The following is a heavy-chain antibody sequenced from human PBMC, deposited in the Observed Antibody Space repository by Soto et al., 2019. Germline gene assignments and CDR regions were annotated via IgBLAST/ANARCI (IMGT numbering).Heavy chain of an antibody. V-gene: IGHV2-5*02. CDR3: AHRRSCSGGSCYSENWFDP. J-gene: IGHJ5*02. Sequence: QITLKESGPTLVKPTQTLTLTCTFSGFSLSTSGVGVGWIRQPPGKALEWLALIYWDDDKRYSPSLKSRLTITKDTSKNQVVLTMTNMDPVDTATYYCAHRRSCSGGSCYSENWFDPWGQGTLVTVSS. D-gene: IGHD2-15*01. CDR1: GFSLSTSGVG. CDR2: IYWDDDK.